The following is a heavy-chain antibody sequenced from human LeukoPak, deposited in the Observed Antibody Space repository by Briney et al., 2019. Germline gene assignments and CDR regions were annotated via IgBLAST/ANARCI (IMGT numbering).Heavy chain of an antibody. CDR2: ISSSSSSI. D-gene: IGHD4-11*01. CDR3: AKMPNSNYFDY. CDR1: GFTFSTYS. V-gene: IGHV3-48*01. J-gene: IGHJ4*02. Sequence: GGSLRLSCAASGFTFSTYSMHWVRQAPGKGLEWVSYISSSSSSIYYADSVKGRFTISRDNAKNSLFLQMNSLRAEDTAVYYCAKMPNSNYFDYWGQGTLVTVSS.